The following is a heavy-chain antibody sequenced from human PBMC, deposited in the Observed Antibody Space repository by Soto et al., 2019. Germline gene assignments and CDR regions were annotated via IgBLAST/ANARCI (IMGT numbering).Heavy chain of an antibody. J-gene: IGHJ4*02. CDR3: ATEHSGYSSIDS. CDR2: MNPDSGNT. CDR1: GYTFTSYD. D-gene: IGHD3-22*01. Sequence: QVQLVQSGAEVKKPGASVKVSCKASGYTFTSYDINWVRQAPGQGLEWMGWMNPDSGNTVYAQKCQARFTMTRNTSMSTAYTELSSLRSEQTAVYYCATEHSGYSSIDSWGQGTRVTVSS. V-gene: IGHV1-8*01.